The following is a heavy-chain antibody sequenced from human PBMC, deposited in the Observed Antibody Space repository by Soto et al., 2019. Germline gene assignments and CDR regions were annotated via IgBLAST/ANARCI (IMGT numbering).Heavy chain of an antibody. J-gene: IGHJ4*02. CDR2: INHSGST. Sequence: QVQLQQWGAGLLKPSETLSLTCAVYGGSFSGYYWSWIRQPPGKGLEWIGEINHSGSTNYNPSLKSRVTISVDTSKNQFSLKLSSVTAADTAVYYCARGGYYIWGSYRQYYFDYWGQGTLVTVS. CDR3: ARGGYYIWGSYRQYYFDY. CDR1: GGSFSGYY. V-gene: IGHV4-34*01. D-gene: IGHD3-16*02.